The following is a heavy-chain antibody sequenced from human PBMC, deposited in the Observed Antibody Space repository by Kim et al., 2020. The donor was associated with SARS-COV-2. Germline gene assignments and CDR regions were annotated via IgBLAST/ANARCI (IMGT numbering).Heavy chain of an antibody. CDR3: ARDPSCFGCKSGYYYKYYYYGMDV. CDR1: GGTFSSYA. J-gene: IGHJ6*02. CDR2: IIPIFGTA. V-gene: IGHV1-69*13. D-gene: IGHD3-22*01. Sequence: SVKVSCKASGGTFSSYAISWVRQAPGQGLEWMGGIIPIFGTANYAQKFQGRVTITADESTSTAYMELSSLRSEDTAVYYCARDPSCFGCKSGYYYKYYYYGMDVWGQGTTVTVSS.